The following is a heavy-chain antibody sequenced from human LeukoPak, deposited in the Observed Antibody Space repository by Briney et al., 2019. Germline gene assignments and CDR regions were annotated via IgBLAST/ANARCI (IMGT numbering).Heavy chain of an antibody. D-gene: IGHD1-26*01. J-gene: IGHJ4*02. V-gene: IGHV3-7*01. CDR2: IKCDGSGK. Sequence: GGSLRLSCAASGFTLSSYWMSWVRQAPGKGLEWVANIKCDGSGKYYADSVKGRFTISRDDAKNSLYLEMNRLRVEDTAVYYCAKDLFSGSYQEDFWGQGTLVTVSS. CDR1: GFTLSSYW. CDR3: AKDLFSGSYQEDF.